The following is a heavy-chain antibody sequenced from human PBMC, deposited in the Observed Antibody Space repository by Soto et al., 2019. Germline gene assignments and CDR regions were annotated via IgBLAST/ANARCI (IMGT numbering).Heavy chain of an antibody. Sequence: GESLKISCKASGIHFKSNWIVWVRQMPGKGLEWVGIIYPGDSDTRYSPFFQGQVNFSADKSTDTAYLQGNSLKASDSAIYYCAKHPSFSSASDWLDPWGQGTMVTVSS. V-gene: IGHV5-51*01. CDR1: GIHFKSNW. CDR2: IYPGDSDT. J-gene: IGHJ5*02. CDR3: AKHPSFSSASDWLDP. D-gene: IGHD6-19*01.